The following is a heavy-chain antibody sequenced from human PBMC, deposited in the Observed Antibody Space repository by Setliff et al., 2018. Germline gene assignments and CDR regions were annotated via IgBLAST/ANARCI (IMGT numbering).Heavy chain of an antibody. J-gene: IGHJ3*02. Sequence: GGSLRLSCVGTGFSFRNCWASWVRQAPGKGPEWVASINPGGSEKYYVDSVRGRFTISRDNARNSLSLQMNSLRSDDTAVYYCARPLHIMGTSTAYAFDIWGQGTMVTVSS. CDR2: INPGGSEK. CDR1: GFSFRNCW. D-gene: IGHD1-26*01. CDR3: ARPLHIMGTSTAYAFDI. V-gene: IGHV3-7*01.